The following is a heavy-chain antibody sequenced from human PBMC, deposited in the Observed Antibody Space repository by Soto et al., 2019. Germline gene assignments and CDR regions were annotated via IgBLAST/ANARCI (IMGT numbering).Heavy chain of an antibody. J-gene: IGHJ4*02. V-gene: IGHV3-73*01. CDR2: IRSKANNYAT. CDR1: GFTLTSSA. D-gene: IGHD1-26*01. Sequence: KVSCKASGFTLTSSAMHWVRQASGKGLEWVGRIRSKANNYATAYDASVKGRFTISRDDSKNTAYLQMNSLKTEDTAVYYCTSWAPVGYWGQGTLVTVSS. CDR3: TSWAPVGY.